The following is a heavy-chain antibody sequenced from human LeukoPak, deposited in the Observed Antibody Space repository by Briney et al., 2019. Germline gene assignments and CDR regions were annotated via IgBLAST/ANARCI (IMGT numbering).Heavy chain of an antibody. V-gene: IGHV4-4*07. Sequence: SETLSLTCTVSGGSISSYYWGWIRQPAGKGLEWIGRIYTSGSTNYNPSLKSRVTMSVDTSKNQFSLKLSSVTAADTAVFYCARDLHWGSHFDPWGQGTLVTVSS. J-gene: IGHJ5*02. CDR1: GGSISSYY. CDR3: ARDLHWGSHFDP. CDR2: IYTSGST. D-gene: IGHD3-16*01.